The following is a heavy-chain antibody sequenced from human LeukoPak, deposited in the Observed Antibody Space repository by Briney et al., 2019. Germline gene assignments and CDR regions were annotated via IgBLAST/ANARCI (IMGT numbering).Heavy chain of an antibody. V-gene: IGHV1-46*01. CDR2: INPSGGST. CDR3: ARGGLTMVRGVIITFRFDP. CDR1: GYTFTSYY. D-gene: IGHD3-10*01. J-gene: IGHJ5*02. Sequence: ASVKVSCKPSGYTFTSYYMHWVRQAPGQGLEWMGIINPSGGSTSYAQKFQGRVAMTRDTSTSTGYMGLSSLRSEDTAVYYCARGGLTMVRGVIITFRFDPWGQGTLVTVSS.